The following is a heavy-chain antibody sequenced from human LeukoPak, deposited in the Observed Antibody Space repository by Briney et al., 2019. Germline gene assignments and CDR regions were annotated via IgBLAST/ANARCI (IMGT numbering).Heavy chain of an antibody. CDR3: ASRKLGNDY. V-gene: IGHV4-39*07. Sequence: SETLSLTCTVSGGSISSSSYYWGWIRQPPGKGLEWIGSIYYSGSTYYNPSLKSRVTIAVETSKNQFSLELSSVTAADTAVYYCASRKLGNDYWGQGTLVTVSS. CDR1: GGSISSSSYY. CDR2: IYYSGST. J-gene: IGHJ4*01. D-gene: IGHD7-27*01.